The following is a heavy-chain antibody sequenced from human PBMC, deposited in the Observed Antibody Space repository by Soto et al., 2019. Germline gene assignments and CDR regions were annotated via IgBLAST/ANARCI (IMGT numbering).Heavy chain of an antibody. J-gene: IGHJ6*02. Sequence: SVKVSCKASGGTFSSYAISWVRQAPGQGLEWMGGIIPIFGTANYAQKFQGRVTITADESTSTAYMELSSLRSEDTAVYYCARGRGLLWFGELLSKVPPGYYYYGMDVWGQGTTATVSS. CDR2: IIPIFGTA. CDR1: GGTFSSYA. V-gene: IGHV1-69*13. CDR3: ARGRGLLWFGELLSKVPPGYYYYGMDV. D-gene: IGHD3-10*01.